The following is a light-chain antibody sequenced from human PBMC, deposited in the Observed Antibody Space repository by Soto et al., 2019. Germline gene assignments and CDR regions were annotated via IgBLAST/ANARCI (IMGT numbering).Light chain of an antibody. J-gene: IGKJ1*01. CDR1: QSISSY. V-gene: IGKV1-39*01. Sequence: DIQMTQSPSSLSASVGDRVTITCRASQSISSYLNWYQQKPGKAPKLLIYAASSLQSGVPSRFSGSGSGTDFTLIISSLQPEDFATYYYQHRYRTPQTFGQGTKVEIK. CDR3: QHRYRTPQT. CDR2: AAS.